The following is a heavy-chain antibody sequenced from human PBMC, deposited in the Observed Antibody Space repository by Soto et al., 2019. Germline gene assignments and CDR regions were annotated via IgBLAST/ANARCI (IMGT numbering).Heavy chain of an antibody. J-gene: IGHJ3*02. Sequence: GASVKVSCKASGYTFSDYYIHWVRQAPGQGLEWMGWINPNSGGTKYAQKFQGWVTMTRDTSISTAYMELSRLRSDDTAIYYCARYLEADYGGNSAAFDIWGQGTMVTVS. CDR2: INPNSGGT. CDR1: GYTFSDYY. D-gene: IGHD4-17*01. CDR3: ARYLEADYGGNSAAFDI. V-gene: IGHV1-2*04.